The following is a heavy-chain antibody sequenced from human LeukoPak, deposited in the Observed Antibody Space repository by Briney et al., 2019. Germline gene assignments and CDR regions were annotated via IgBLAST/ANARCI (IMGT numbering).Heavy chain of an antibody. V-gene: IGHV1-3*01. CDR1: GYTFTIYA. Sequence: ASVKVSFKASGYTFTIYAMHWVRQAPGQREEWMGWINAGNGNTKYSQKFQGRVTITRHTSASTAYMELSSLRSEDTAVYYCAAGDYDILTGYSPRDYWGQGTLVTVSS. J-gene: IGHJ4*02. CDR3: AAGDYDILTGYSPRDY. D-gene: IGHD3-9*01. CDR2: INAGNGNT.